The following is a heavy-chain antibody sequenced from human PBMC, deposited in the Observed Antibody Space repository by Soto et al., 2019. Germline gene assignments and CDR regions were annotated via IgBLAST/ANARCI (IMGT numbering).Heavy chain of an antibody. D-gene: IGHD4-4*01. Sequence: SETLSLTCSVSGGSISSYYWSWIRQPPGKGLEWIGYIYYSGSTNYNPSLKSRVTISVDTSKNQFSLKLSSVTAADTAVYYCARVYSTNVARYYYYYGMDVWGQGTTVTSP. J-gene: IGHJ6*02. V-gene: IGHV4-59*01. CDR3: ARVYSTNVARYYYYYGMDV. CDR2: IYYSGST. CDR1: GGSISSYY.